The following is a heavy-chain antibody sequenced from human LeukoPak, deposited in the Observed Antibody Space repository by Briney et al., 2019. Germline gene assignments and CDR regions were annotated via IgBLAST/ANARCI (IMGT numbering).Heavy chain of an antibody. V-gene: IGHV4-34*01. CDR3: ARGKLSTKYFDY. CDR2: INHSGST. CDR1: GGSFSNYY. D-gene: IGHD3-3*02. J-gene: IGHJ4*02. Sequence: SETLSLTCAVYGGSFSNYYWSWIRQPPGKGLEWIGEINHSGSTNYNPSLKSRVAISVDTSKNQFSLKLGSVTAADTAVYYCARGKLSTKYFDYWGQGTLVTVSS.